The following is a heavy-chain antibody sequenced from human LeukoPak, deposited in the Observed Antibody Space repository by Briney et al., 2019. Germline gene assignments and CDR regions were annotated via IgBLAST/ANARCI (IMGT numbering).Heavy chain of an antibody. CDR3: ARPHREPNWFDP. J-gene: IGHJ5*02. V-gene: IGHV4-31*03. D-gene: IGHD1-1*01. CDR2: IYYSGST. CDR1: GGSISSGGYY. Sequence: RPSQTLSLTCTVSGGSISSGGYYWSWIRQHPGKGLEWIGYIYYSGSTYYNPSLKNRVTISVDTSKNQFSLKLSSVTAADTAVYYCARPHREPNWFDPWGQGTLVTVSS.